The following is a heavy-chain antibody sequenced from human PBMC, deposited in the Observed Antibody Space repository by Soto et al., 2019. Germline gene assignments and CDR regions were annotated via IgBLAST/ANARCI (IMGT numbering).Heavy chain of an antibody. Sequence: PSETLSLTCTVSGGSISSYYWSWIRQPPGKGLEWIGYIYYSGSTNYNPSLKSRVTISVDTSKNQFSLKLSSVTAADTAVYYCARTSYDYGDYVWFDPWGQGTLVTV. CDR1: GGSISSYY. CDR3: ARTSYDYGDYVWFDP. CDR2: IYYSGST. V-gene: IGHV4-59*08. J-gene: IGHJ5*02. D-gene: IGHD4-17*01.